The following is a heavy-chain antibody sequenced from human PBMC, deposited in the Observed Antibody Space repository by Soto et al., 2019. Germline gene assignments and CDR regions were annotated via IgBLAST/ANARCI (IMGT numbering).Heavy chain of an antibody. J-gene: IGHJ3*01. CDR1: GLTFGTYV. CDR3: AKVRGVSGYSVFDL. V-gene: IGHV3-23*01. D-gene: IGHD3-22*01. Sequence: EVQLLESGGGLVQPGGSLRLSCAASGLTFGTYVLSWVRQAPGKGLEWVSSIRGSGGTTYYADSVKGRFTISRDISKKTLDFQMNDLRHEDTDVYYCAKVRGVSGYSVFDLWGQGTMVSVSS. CDR2: IRGSGGTT.